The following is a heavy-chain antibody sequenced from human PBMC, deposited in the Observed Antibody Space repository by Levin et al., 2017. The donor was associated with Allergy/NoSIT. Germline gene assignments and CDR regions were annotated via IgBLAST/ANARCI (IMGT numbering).Heavy chain of an antibody. CDR3: AREEAGGGMDV. CDR1: GFTFSNYW. CDR2: IKEDGSER. J-gene: IGHJ6*02. Sequence: GESLKISCAASGFTFSNYWMGWVRQAPGKGLEWVANIKEDGSERFYVDSVKGRFTISRDNAEDSLYLQMNSLRAEDTGLYYCAREEAGGGMDVWGQGTTVTVSS. V-gene: IGHV3-7*01.